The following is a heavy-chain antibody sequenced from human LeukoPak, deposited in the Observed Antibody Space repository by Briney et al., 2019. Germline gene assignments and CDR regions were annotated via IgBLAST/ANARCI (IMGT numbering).Heavy chain of an antibody. CDR1: GYTFTGYY. D-gene: IGHD5-24*01. CDR3: ARGDGYNTPDYYFDY. J-gene: IGHJ4*02. V-gene: IGHV1-2*02. CDR2: INPNSGGT. Sequence: ASVKVSCKASGYTFTGYYMHWVRQAPGQGLEWMGWINPNSGGTNYAQKFQGRVTMTRNTSISTAYMELSRLRSDDTAVYYCARGDGYNTPDYYFDYWGQGTLVTVSS.